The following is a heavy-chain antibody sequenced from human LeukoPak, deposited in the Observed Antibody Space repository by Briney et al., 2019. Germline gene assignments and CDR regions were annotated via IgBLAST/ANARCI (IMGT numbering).Heavy chain of an antibody. D-gene: IGHD6-19*01. J-gene: IGHJ5*02. CDR3: ARDPSGWTRNWFDP. V-gene: IGHV4-34*01. CDR2: INHSGST. CDR1: GGSFSGYY. Sequence: SETLSLTCALYGGSFSGYYWSWIRQPPGKGLKWIGEINHSGSTNYNPSLKSRVTISVDTSKNQFSLKLSSVTAADTAVYYCARDPSGWTRNWFDPWGQGTLVTVSS.